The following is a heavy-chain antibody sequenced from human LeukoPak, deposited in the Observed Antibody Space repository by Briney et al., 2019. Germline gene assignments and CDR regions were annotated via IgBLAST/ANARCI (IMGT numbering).Heavy chain of an antibody. CDR3: ARDGGTSGFDH. CDR1: GGSISSDY. V-gene: IGHV4-59*01. D-gene: IGHD3-10*01. J-gene: IGHJ4*02. Sequence: SETLSLTCTVSGGSISSDYWSWIRQPPEKGLEWIGYIYFSGTTNYNPSLKSRVTISVDTSKNQFSLTVSSVTAADTAVYYCARDGGTSGFDHWGQGTLVTVSS. CDR2: IYFSGTT.